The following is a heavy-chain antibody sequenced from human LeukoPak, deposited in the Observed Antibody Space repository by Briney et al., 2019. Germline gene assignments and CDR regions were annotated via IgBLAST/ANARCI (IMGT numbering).Heavy chain of an antibody. CDR3: ARRGDNWFDL. CDR2: IYPGDSET. J-gene: IGHJ5*02. D-gene: IGHD3-10*01. V-gene: IGHV5-51*01. Sequence: GESLKISCKASGYSFADYWIGWVRQMPGKGLEWMGIIYPGDSETRYSPSLQGQVTISVDKSTNTAYVQWSSLKASDTAMYYCARRGDNWFDLWGQGSLVTVS. CDR1: GYSFADYW.